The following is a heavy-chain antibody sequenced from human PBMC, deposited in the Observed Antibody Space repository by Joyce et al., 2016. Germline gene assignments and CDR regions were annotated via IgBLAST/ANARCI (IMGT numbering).Heavy chain of an antibody. CDR1: GGPFRGFF. CDR2: INNSVVT. D-gene: IGHD6-19*01. V-gene: IGHV4-34*01. CDR3: ARSQWLAPLMY. J-gene: IGHJ4*02. Sequence: QVQLQQWGAGLLKPSETLSLTSAVSGGPFRGFFWTWVRQPLGKGLEWIGDINNSVVTTYNPSLKTRVTFSVDTSKSQFSLKLTSLRAAETAVYYGARSQWLAPLMYWGQGTPVTVSS.